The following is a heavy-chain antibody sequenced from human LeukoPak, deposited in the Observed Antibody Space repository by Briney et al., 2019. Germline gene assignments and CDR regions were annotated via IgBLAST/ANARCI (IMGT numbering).Heavy chain of an antibody. J-gene: IGHJ4*02. CDR1: GFTFSSYA. V-gene: IGHV3-23*01. CDR3: ARLFAGYYYDSSGYYYDQDY. Sequence: GGSLRLSCAASGFTFSSYAMSWVRQAPGKGLEWVSAISGSGGSTYYADSVKGRFTISRDNAKNSLYLQMNSLRDEDTAVYYCARLFAGYYYDSSGYYYDQDYWGQGTLVTVSS. D-gene: IGHD3-22*01. CDR2: ISGSGGST.